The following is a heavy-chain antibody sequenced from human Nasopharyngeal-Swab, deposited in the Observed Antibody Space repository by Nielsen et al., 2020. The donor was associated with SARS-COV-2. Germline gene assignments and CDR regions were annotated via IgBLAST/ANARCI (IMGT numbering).Heavy chain of an antibody. D-gene: IGHD1-14*01. J-gene: IGHJ4*02. Sequence: GESLKISCAASGFSITTYGMTWVRQAPGKGLEWISGISELGTGIYYADSVWGRFTISRDTSKNTVYLQMNTLRADDTALYFCTRGLTGHIVQCNPSPYCGQGTLVTVSS. V-gene: IGHV3-23*01. CDR3: TRGLTGHIVQCNPSPY. CDR1: GFSITTYG. CDR2: ISELGTGI.